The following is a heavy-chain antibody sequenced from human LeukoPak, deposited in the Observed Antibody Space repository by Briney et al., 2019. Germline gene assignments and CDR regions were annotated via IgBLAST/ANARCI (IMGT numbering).Heavy chain of an antibody. CDR2: MYTSGTT. J-gene: IGHJ6*03. V-gene: IGHV4-61*02. CDR3: ARGASSSSAIGYYYYYMDV. Sequence: PSETLSLTCTVSGGSISGGSYYWSWIRQPAGKGLEWIGRMYTSGTTNYNPSLKSRITISVDTSKNQFSLKLTSVTAADTAVYYCARGASSSSAIGYYYYYMDVWGNGTTVTVSS. D-gene: IGHD6-6*01. CDR1: GGSISGGSYY.